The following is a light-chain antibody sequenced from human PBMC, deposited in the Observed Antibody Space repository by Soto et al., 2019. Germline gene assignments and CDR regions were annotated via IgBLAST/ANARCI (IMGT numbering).Light chain of an antibody. Sequence: QSVLTQPPSVSGAPGQRVTISCTGSSSNIGAGYDVHWYQQLPGTAPKLLIYGNSNRPSGVPDRFSGSKSGTSASLAITGLQAEDEADYYCQSYGSSLSAIYVFGTGTKLTVL. CDR3: QSYGSSLSAIYV. V-gene: IGLV1-40*01. CDR1: SSNIGAGYD. J-gene: IGLJ1*01. CDR2: GNS.